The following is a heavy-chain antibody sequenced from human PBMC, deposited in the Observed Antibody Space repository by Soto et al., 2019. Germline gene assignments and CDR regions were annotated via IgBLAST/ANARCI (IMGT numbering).Heavy chain of an antibody. CDR1: GYTFTSYA. CDR2: INAGNGNT. J-gene: IGHJ5*02. D-gene: IGHD2-15*01. Sequence: ASVKVSCKASGYTFTSYAMHWVRQAPGQRLEWMGWINAGNGNTKYSQKFQGRVTITRDTSASTAYMELSSLRSEDTAVYYCARDLGYCSGGTCYRGLNWFDPWGQGTMVAVYS. CDR3: ARDLGYCSGGTCYRGLNWFDP. V-gene: IGHV1-3*01.